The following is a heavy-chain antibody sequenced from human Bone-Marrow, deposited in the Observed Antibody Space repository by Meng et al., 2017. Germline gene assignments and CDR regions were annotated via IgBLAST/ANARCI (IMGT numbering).Heavy chain of an antibody. CDR2: ISHDGSHK. Sequence: QVQLVESGGGVVQPGRSLRLSCAASGFTFSSYGMHWVRQAPGKGLEWVTVISHDGSHKYYADSARGRFTISRDNSKNTLYPQMNSLRAEDTAVYYCARDRRAPNYWGQGTLVTVSS. J-gene: IGHJ4*02. CDR1: GFTFSSYG. CDR3: ARDRRAPNY. V-gene: IGHV3-30*03.